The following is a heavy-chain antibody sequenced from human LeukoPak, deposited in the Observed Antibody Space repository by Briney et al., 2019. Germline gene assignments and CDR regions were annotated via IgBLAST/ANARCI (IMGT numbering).Heavy chain of an antibody. CDR3: ARARSRGVVDY. V-gene: IGHV4-59*01. Sequence: PSETLSLTCTVSGGSISSYYWSWIRQPPGKGLEWIGYIYYSGSTNYNPSLKSRVTISVDTSKNQFSLKLSSVTAADTAVYYCARARSRGVVDYWGQGTLVTVSS. CDR1: GGSISSYY. J-gene: IGHJ4*02. D-gene: IGHD3-10*01. CDR2: IYYSGST.